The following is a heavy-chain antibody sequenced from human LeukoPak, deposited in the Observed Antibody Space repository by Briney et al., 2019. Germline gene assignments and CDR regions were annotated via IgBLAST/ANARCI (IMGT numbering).Heavy chain of an antibody. CDR3: ARAARSGYSSSSGHGREYYYYYYMDV. V-gene: IGHV3-64*01. J-gene: IGHJ6*03. D-gene: IGHD6-6*01. CDR2: ISSNGGST. Sequence: GGSLRLSCAASGFTFSSYAMHWVRQAPGKGLEYVSAISSNGGSTYYANSVKGRFTISRDNSKNTLYLQMGSLRAEDMAVYYCARAARSGYSSSSGHGREYYYYYYMDVWGKGTTVTVSS. CDR1: GFTFSSYA.